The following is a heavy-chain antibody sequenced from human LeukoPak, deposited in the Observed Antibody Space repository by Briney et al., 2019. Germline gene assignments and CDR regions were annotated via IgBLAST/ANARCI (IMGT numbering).Heavy chain of an antibody. CDR1: GGSISSYY. CDR2: IYTSGST. J-gene: IGHJ5*02. V-gene: IGHV4-4*09. CDR3: ARHPHTVNWFDP. Sequence: SETLSLTCTVSGGSISSYYWSWIRQPPGKGLEWIGYIYTSGSTNYNPSLKSRVTISVDTSKNHFSLKLSSVTAADTAVYYCARHPHTVNWFDPWGQGTLVTVSS. D-gene: IGHD2-2*02.